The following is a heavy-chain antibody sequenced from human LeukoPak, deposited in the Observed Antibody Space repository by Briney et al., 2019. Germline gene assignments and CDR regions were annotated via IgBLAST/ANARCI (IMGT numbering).Heavy chain of an antibody. V-gene: IGHV4-34*01. CDR3: ARGIAGYQEAYFDY. D-gene: IGHD2-2*01. CDR1: GGSFSGYY. J-gene: IGHJ4*02. Sequence: SETLSLTCAVYGGSFSGYYWSWLRQPPGKGLEWIGEINHSGSTNYNPSLKSRVTISVDTSKNQFSLKLSSVTAADTAVYYCARGIAGYQEAYFDYWGQGTLVTVSS. CDR2: INHSGST.